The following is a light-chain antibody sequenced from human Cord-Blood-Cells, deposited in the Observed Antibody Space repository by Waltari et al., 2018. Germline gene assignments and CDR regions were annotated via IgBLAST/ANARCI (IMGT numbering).Light chain of an antibody. CDR3: QQSYSTPRT. J-gene: IGKJ2*02. V-gene: IGKV1-39*01. CDR2: AAS. CDR1: QSISSY. Sequence: DIQMTQSPSSLSASVGDRVTITCRASQSISSYLNWYQQKPGKAPKLLSYAASSLQSGVPSRFSGSGSGTDFTLTISSQQPEDFATYYCQQSYSTPRTFGQGTKLEIK.